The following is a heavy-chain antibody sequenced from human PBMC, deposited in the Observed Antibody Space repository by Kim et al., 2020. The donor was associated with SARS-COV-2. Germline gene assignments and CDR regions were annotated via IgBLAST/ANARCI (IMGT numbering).Heavy chain of an antibody. D-gene: IGHD6-19*01. CDR1: GFTFSNAW. J-gene: IGHJ4*02. V-gene: IGHV3-15*01. CDR2: IKSKTDGGTT. Sequence: GGSLRLSCAASGFTFSNAWMSWVRQAPGKGLEWVGRIKSKTDGGTTDYAAPVKGRFTISRDDSKNTLYLQMNSLKTEDTAVYYCTTGRGWDGGVRDWGQGTLVTVSS. CDR3: TTGRGWDGGVRD.